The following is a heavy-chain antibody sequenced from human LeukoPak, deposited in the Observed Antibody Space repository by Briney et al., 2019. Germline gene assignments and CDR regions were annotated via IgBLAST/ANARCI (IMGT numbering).Heavy chain of an antibody. V-gene: IGHV4-59*08. CDR1: GGSFSNHY. D-gene: IGHD3-9*01. CDR2: IYYSGST. Sequence: SETLSLTCTVSGGSFSNHYWSWIRQPPGKGLEWIGYIYYSGSTNYNPSLKSRVTISVDTSKNQFSLKPSSVTAADTAVYYCARHEGDILTGYYHFDYWGQGTLVTVSS. CDR3: ARHEGDILTGYYHFDY. J-gene: IGHJ4*02.